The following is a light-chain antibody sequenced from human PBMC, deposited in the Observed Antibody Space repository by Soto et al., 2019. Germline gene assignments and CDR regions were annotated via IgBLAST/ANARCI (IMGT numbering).Light chain of an antibody. CDR2: KVS. Sequence: DVVMTQSPLSRPFTFGHPPSSPGSPIKTSYKRDGKPTLNWFKQRPGQSPRRLIYKVSNRDSGVPDRFSGSGSGTDFTLKISRVEAEDVGVYYCMQGTHWPLTFGGGTKVEIK. CDR3: MQGTHWPLT. J-gene: IGKJ4*01. CDR1: KTSYKRDGKPT. V-gene: IGKV2-30*01.